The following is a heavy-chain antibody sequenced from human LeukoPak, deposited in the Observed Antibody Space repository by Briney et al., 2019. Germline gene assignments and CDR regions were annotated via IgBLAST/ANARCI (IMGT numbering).Heavy chain of an antibody. V-gene: IGHV4-39*07. CDR1: GGSISSRSYY. CDR3: ARFYRVAGRFDY. D-gene: IGHD6-19*01. Sequence: PSETLSLTCTVSGGSISSRSYYWSWIRQPPGKGLEWIGEINHSGSTNYNPSLKSRVTISVDTSKNQFSLKLSSVTAADTAVYYCARFYRVAGRFDYWGQGTLVTVSS. J-gene: IGHJ4*02. CDR2: INHSGST.